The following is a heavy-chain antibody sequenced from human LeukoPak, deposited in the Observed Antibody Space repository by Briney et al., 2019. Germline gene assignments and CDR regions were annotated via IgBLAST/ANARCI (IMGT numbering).Heavy chain of an antibody. V-gene: IGHV3-74*01. Sequence: GGPLRLSYAASGFTFSSYWMHWVRQVPGKGLVCGSRIKDDGTIKSCVDSVKGRFTISRDNAKNTLYLEMNSLSAEDTAVYYCASGTASYYWGQGTLVTVSS. CDR3: ASGTASYY. CDR2: IKDDGTIK. CDR1: GFTFSSYW. D-gene: IGHD6-13*01. J-gene: IGHJ4*02.